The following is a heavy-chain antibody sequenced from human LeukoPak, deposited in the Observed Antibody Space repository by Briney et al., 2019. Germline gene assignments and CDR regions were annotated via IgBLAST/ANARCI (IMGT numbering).Heavy chain of an antibody. J-gene: IGHJ4*02. V-gene: IGHV4-59*01. CDR1: GGSISSYY. CDR2: IYYSGST. CDR3: ASGSQGAIFDY. D-gene: IGHD2-15*01. Sequence: SETLSLTCTVSGGSISSYYWSWIRQPPGKGLEWIGYIYYSGSTNYNPSLKSRVTISVDTSKNQFSLKLSSVTAADTAVYYCASGSQGAIFDYWGQGTLVTVSS.